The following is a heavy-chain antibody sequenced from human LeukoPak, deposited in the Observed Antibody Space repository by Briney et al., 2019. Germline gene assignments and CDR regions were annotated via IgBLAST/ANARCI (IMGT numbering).Heavy chain of an antibody. CDR3: VRTMTREWGGWYDNDY. CDR1: GGSISGTYY. Sequence: SETLSLTCTVSGGSISGTYYWSWIRQPAGKGLEWIGRISSRGYTNYNPSLKSRVAMSVDTSKNQFSLKLNSVTAADTAVYYCVRTMTREWGGWYDNDYWGRGTLVTVSS. D-gene: IGHD6-19*01. V-gene: IGHV4-4*07. J-gene: IGHJ4*03. CDR2: ISSRGYT.